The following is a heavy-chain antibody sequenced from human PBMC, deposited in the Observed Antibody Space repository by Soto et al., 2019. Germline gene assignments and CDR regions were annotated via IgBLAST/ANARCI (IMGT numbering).Heavy chain of an antibody. D-gene: IGHD2-15*01. CDR2: ISYDGSNK. CDR3: AYPDIGYYYYYGMDV. CDR1: GFTFSSYG. J-gene: IGHJ6*02. Sequence: GGSLRLSCAASGFTFSSYGMHWVRQAPDKGLEWVAVISYDGSNKYYADSVKGRFTISRENSKNTLYLQMNSLRAEDTAVYYCAYPDIGYYYYYGMDVWGQGTTVTVSS. V-gene: IGHV3-30*03.